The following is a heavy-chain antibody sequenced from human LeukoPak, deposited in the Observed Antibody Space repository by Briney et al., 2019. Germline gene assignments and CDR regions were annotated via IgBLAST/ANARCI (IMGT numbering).Heavy chain of an antibody. CDR1: GFTFSSYG. V-gene: IGHV3-30*02. CDR3: AKGYSSGYYSDDAFDI. J-gene: IGHJ3*02. D-gene: IGHD3-22*01. CDR2: IRYDGSNK. Sequence: GGSLRLSCAASGFTFSSYGMHWVRQAPGKGLEWVAFIRYDGSNKYYADSVKGRFTISRDNSKNTLYLQMNSLRAEDTAVYYCAKGYSSGYYSDDAFDIWGQGTMVTVSS.